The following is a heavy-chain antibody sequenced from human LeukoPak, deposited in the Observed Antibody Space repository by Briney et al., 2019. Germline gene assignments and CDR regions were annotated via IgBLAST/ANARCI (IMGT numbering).Heavy chain of an antibody. CDR1: GFTFDDYA. CDR2: ISWNSGSI. D-gene: IGHD3-22*01. V-gene: IGHV3-9*01. CDR3: AKISGYSGTDAFDI. Sequence: GGSLRLSCAASGFTFDDYAMHWVRQAPGKGLEWVSGISWNSGSIGYADSVKGRFTISRDNAKNSLYLQTNSLRAEDTALYYCAKISGYSGTDAFDIWGQGIMVTVSS. J-gene: IGHJ3*02.